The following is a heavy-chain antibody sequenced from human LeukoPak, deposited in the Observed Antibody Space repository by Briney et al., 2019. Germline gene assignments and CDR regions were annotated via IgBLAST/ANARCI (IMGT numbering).Heavy chain of an antibody. CDR2: INEPGTWP. Sequence: TGGSLRLSCAASGFTLSNYWVHWVRQAPGEGLVWVSRINEPGTWPTYEDSVRGRFTISRDTSKNTLYLQMNSLRAEDTAVYYCAKENTAYTSDLLALFDYWGQGTLVTVSS. J-gene: IGHJ4*02. CDR3: AKENTAYTSDLLALFDY. V-gene: IGHV3-74*03. D-gene: IGHD6-19*01. CDR1: GFTLSNYW.